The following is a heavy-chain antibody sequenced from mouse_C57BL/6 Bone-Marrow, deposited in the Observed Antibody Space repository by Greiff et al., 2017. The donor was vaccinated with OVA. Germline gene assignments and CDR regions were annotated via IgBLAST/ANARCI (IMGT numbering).Heavy chain of an antibody. CDR2: INPNNGGT. V-gene: IGHV1-26*01. Sequence: EVQLQQSGPELVKPGASVKISCKASGYTFTDYYMNWVKQSHGKSLEWIGDINPNNGGTSYNQKFKGKATLTVDKSSSTAYMELRSLTSEDSAVYYCASPITTVVARYFDVWGTGTTVTVSS. J-gene: IGHJ1*03. CDR3: ASPITTVVARYFDV. D-gene: IGHD1-1*01. CDR1: GYTFTDYY.